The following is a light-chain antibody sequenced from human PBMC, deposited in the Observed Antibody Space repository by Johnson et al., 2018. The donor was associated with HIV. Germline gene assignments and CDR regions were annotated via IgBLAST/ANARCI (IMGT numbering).Light chain of an antibody. CDR3: GTWDSSLSGLYV. J-gene: IGLJ1*01. CDR2: ENN. CDR1: SSNIGKHY. V-gene: IGLV1-51*02. Sequence: QSVLTQPPSVSAAPGQKVTISCSGSSSNIGKHYVSWYQQLPGTAPKVLIYENNKRPSGIPDRFSGSKSGASATLGITGLQTGAEADYYGGTWDSSLSGLYVCGTETKVTVL.